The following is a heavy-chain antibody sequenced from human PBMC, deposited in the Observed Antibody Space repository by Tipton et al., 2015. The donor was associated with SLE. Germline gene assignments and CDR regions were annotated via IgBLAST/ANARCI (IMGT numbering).Heavy chain of an antibody. D-gene: IGHD6-13*01. CDR1: GGSLSSYF. Sequence: TLSLTCTVSGGSLSSYFWRWFRQPAGGGLEGIGRIYTNENTTYNPSLQSRVTISVDTSSNQFSLRLTSVTAADTAVYYCARRRGSSWYEDYFDYWGQGTLVTVSS. V-gene: IGHV4-4*07. CDR3: ARRRGSSWYEDYFDY. CDR2: IYTNENT. J-gene: IGHJ4*02.